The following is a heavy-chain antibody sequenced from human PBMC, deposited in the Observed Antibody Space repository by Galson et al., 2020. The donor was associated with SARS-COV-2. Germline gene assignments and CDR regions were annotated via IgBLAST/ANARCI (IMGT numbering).Heavy chain of an antibody. CDR3: ATARPLGPVSWFDP. CDR1: GYTLTELS. Sequence: ASVKVSCKVSGYTLTELSMHWVRQAPGKGLAWMGGFDPEDGETIYAQKFQGRVTMTEDTSTDTAYMALSSLRSEDTAVYYCATARPLGPVSWFDPWGQGTLVTVSS. CDR2: FDPEDGET. J-gene: IGHJ5*02. V-gene: IGHV1-24*01.